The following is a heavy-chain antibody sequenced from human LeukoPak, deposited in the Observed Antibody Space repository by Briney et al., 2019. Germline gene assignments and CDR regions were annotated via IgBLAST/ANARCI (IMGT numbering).Heavy chain of an antibody. CDR3: ARDRSSTRMDV. CDR2: IWYDGSNK. J-gene: IGHJ6*02. V-gene: IGHV3-33*08. CDR1: GFTFSNHG. Sequence: GGSLRLSCAASGFTFSNHGMHWVRQAPGKGLEWVAVIWYDGSNKYYGDSVKGRFTISRDNSKNTLDLQMNSLRAEDTAVYYCARDRSSTRMDVWGQGTTVTVSS. D-gene: IGHD2-2*01.